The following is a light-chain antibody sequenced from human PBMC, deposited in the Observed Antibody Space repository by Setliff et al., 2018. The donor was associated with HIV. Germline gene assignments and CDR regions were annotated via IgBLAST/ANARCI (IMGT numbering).Light chain of an antibody. CDR2: GAS. CDR1: QSISTW. V-gene: IGKV1-5*03. Sequence: DIQMIQSPSTLSASIGDRVTITCRASQSISTWLTWYQQKPGKAPKLLIYGASNLESGVPSRFSGSGSGTEFTLTISSLQPDDFATYYCQQYDSHFWTFGQGTKV. J-gene: IGKJ1*01. CDR3: QQYDSHFWT.